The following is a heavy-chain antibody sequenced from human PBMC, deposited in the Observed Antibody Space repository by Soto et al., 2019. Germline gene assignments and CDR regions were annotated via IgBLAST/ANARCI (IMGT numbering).Heavy chain of an antibody. D-gene: IGHD2-15*01. CDR2: IYYSGST. J-gene: IGHJ4*02. Sequence: SETLSLTCTVSGGSISSSSYYWGWVRQPPGKGLEWIGSIYYSGSTYYNPSLKSRVTISVDTSKNQFSLKLSSVTAADTAVYYCARLAVVTKTFDYWGQGTLVTVSS. CDR3: ARLAVVTKTFDY. CDR1: GGSISSSSYY. V-gene: IGHV4-39*01.